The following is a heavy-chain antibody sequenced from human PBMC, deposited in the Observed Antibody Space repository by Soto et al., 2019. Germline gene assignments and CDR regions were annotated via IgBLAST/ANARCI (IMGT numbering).Heavy chain of an antibody. D-gene: IGHD3-3*01. V-gene: IGHV4-59*01. J-gene: IGHJ4*02. CDR1: GGSISSYY. CDR3: ARASYDFWSGYSRDDHYFDY. CDR2: IYYSGST. Sequence: PSETLSLTCTVSGGSISSYYWSWIRQPPGKGLEWIGYIYYSGSTNYSPSLKSRVTISVDTSKNQFSLKLSSVTAADTAVYYCARASYDFWSGYSRDDHYFDYWGQGTLVTVSS.